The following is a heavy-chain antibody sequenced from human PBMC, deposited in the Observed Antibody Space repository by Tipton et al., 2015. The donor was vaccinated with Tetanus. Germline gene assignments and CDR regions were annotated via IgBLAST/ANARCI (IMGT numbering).Heavy chain of an antibody. Sequence: TLSLTCAVYGGSFSGYYWSWIRQPPGKGLEWIGEINHSGSTNYNPSLKSRVTIPVDTSKNQFSLKLSSVTAADTAVYYCARGLGRASGEGELPPKYYFDYWGQGTLVTVSS. CDR2: INHSGST. CDR1: GGSFSGYY. CDR3: ARGLGRASGEGELPPKYYFDY. D-gene: IGHD1-26*01. J-gene: IGHJ4*02. V-gene: IGHV4-34*01.